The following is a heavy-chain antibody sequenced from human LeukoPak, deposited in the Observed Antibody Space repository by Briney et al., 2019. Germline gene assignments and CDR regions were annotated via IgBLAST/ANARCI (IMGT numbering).Heavy chain of an antibody. V-gene: IGHV3-9*01. CDR1: GFTFDDYA. D-gene: IGHD6-19*01. CDR3: AKDLYSSGWYYAFDI. J-gene: IGHJ3*02. CDR2: ISWNSGSI. Sequence: SLRLSCAASGFTFDDYAMHRVRQAPGKGLEWVSGISWNSGSIGYADSVKGRFTISRDNAKNSLYLQMNSLRAEDTALYYCAKDLYSSGWYYAFDIWGQGTMVTVSS.